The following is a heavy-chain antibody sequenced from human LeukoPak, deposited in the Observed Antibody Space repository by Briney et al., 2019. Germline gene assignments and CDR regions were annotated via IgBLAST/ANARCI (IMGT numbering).Heavy chain of an antibody. V-gene: IGHV1-18*01. CDR1: GYTFTSYG. CDR3: AREGYYYDSSGYYKEVHWFDP. Sequence: ASVTVSCTASGYTFTSYGISWVRQAPGQGLEWMGWISAYNGNTNYAKKLQGRGTMTTDTSTSTAYMEMRSLRSADTTVYYCAREGYYYDSSGYYKEVHWFDPWGQGTLVTVSS. CDR2: ISAYNGNT. D-gene: IGHD3-22*01. J-gene: IGHJ5*02.